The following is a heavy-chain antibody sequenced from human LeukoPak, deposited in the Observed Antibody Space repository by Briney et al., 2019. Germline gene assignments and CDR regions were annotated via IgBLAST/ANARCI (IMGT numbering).Heavy chain of an antibody. CDR2: INHSGST. D-gene: IGHD3-10*01. Sequence: SETLSLTCAVYGGSFSGYYWSWIRQPPGKGLEWIGEINHSGSTNYNPSLKSRVTISVDTSKNQFSLKLSSVTAADTAVYYCARAYGSGSDRDGDFDYWGQGTLVTVSS. J-gene: IGHJ4*02. CDR1: GGSFSGYY. CDR3: ARAYGSGSDRDGDFDY. V-gene: IGHV4-34*01.